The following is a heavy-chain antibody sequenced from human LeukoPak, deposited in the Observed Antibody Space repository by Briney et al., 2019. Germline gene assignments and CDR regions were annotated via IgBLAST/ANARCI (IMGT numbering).Heavy chain of an antibody. CDR2: ISSSSSTI. CDR3: AKEARSGSYDY. CDR1: GFTFSSYS. D-gene: IGHD1-26*01. Sequence: TGGSLRLSCAASGFTFSSYSMNWVRQAPGKGLEWVSYISSSSSTIYYADSVKGRFTISRDNAKNSLYLQMNSLRAEDTAVYYCAKEARSGSYDYWGQGTLVTVSS. V-gene: IGHV3-48*04. J-gene: IGHJ4*02.